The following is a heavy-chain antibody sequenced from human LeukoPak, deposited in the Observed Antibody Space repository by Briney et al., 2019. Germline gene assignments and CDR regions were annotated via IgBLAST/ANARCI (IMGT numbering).Heavy chain of an antibody. V-gene: IGHV3-7*03. CDR1: GFTFSSYW. CDR3: AKDHSYGYFDY. CDR2: IKQDGSEK. Sequence: TGGSLRLSCAASGFTFSSYWMSWVRQAPGKGLEWVANIKQDGSEKYYVDSVKGRFTISRDNTKNSLYLQMNSLRAEDTAVYYCAKDHSYGYFDYWGQGTLVTVSS. D-gene: IGHD5-18*01. J-gene: IGHJ4*02.